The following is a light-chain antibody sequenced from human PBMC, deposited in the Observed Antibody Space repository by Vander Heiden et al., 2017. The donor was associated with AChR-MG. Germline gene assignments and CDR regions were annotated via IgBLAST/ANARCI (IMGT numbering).Light chain of an antibody. CDR1: SSDVGGYNY. CDR3: SSYTGSSIV. Sequence: HSALTQPPSASGSPGQSVTISCTGTSSDVGGYNYVSWYQQHPGKAPKLMIYEVSKRPSGVPGRFSGSKSGNTASLTVSGLQAEDEADYYCSSYTGSSIVFGGGTKLTVL. J-gene: IGLJ3*02. CDR2: EVS. V-gene: IGLV2-8*01.